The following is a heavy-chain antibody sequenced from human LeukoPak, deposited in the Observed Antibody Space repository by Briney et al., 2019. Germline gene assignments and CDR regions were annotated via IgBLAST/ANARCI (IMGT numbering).Heavy chain of an antibody. V-gene: IGHV3-53*05. CDR2: INSDGRST. CDR1: GFTVSSNY. Sequence: GGSLRLSCAASGFTVSSNYMSWVRQAPGKGLEWVSRINSDGRSTNYADSVKGRFTISRDNSKNTLYLQMNSLRAEDTAVYYCATQPYDYVWGSYPLSDYWGQGTLVTVSS. J-gene: IGHJ4*02. CDR3: ATQPYDYVWGSYPLSDY. D-gene: IGHD3-16*02.